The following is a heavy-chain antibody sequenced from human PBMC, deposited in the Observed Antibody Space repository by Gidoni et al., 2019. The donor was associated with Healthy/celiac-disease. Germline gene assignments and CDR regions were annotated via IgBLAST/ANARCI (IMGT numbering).Heavy chain of an antibody. CDR3: ARRLDRGVYGMDV. D-gene: IGHD3-10*01. V-gene: IGHV3-13*01. CDR2: IGTAGDT. CDR1: GFPFSSYD. Sequence: EVQLVESGRGVVQPGGSLRLSGADAGFPFSSYDMHWVRQATGIGLEWVSAIGTAGDTYYPVSVKGRFPISRENAKNSLYLQMNSLRAGDTAVYYCARRLDRGVYGMDVWGQGTTVTVSS. J-gene: IGHJ6*02.